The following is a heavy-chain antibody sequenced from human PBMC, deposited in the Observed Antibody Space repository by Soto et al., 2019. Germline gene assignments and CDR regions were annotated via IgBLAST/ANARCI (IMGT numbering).Heavy chain of an antibody. Sequence: SETLSLTCTVSGGSISSSSYYWGWIRQPPGKGLEWIGSIYYSGSTYYNPSLKSRVTISVATSKTQFSLKLSSVTAADTAVYYCARRLGITGVYFDYWGQGTLVTVSS. CDR3: ARRLGITGVYFDY. CDR2: IYYSGST. J-gene: IGHJ4*02. V-gene: IGHV4-39*01. D-gene: IGHD7-27*01. CDR1: GGSISSSSYY.